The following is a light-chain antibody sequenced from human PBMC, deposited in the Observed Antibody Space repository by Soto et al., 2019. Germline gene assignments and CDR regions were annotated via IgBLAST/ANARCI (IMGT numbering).Light chain of an antibody. CDR1: QSVFHSANNMNY. J-gene: IGKJ2*01. CDR2: WAS. CDR3: QQFYNTPPYT. Sequence: DTVMTQSPDSLAVSLGERATINCKSSQSVFHSANNMNYLAWYQQKPGQSPKLLISWASIRDSGVPDRFSGSGSGTDFTLTSNRLQAEDAAVYYCQQFYNTPPYTFGQGTRLEIK. V-gene: IGKV4-1*01.